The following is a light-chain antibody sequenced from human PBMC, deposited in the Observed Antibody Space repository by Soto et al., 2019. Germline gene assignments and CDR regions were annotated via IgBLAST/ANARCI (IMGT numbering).Light chain of an antibody. CDR3: LLFYGEGVV. J-gene: IGLJ2*01. Sequence: QAVVTQEPSLTVSPGGTVTLTCASSTGAVTSGYYPNWFQQRPGQPPRALIYSTTYKHPWTPARFSGSLVGGKAALTLSGAEREDEAEYYCLLFYGEGVVFGGGTKLTVL. CDR2: STT. CDR1: TGAVTSGYY. V-gene: IGLV7-43*01.